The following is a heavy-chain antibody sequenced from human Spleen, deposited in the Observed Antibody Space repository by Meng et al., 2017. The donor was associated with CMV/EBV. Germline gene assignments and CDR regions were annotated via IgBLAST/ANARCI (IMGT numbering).Heavy chain of an antibody. D-gene: IGHD6-19*01. CDR3: ARDKEGSSGWYTWFDP. CDR2: INDSGNT. Sequence: QVQLQQLGAGLLKPSGTLSLTCAVYGESFSGYYWSWIRQPPGKGLEWIGEINDSGNTNYNPSLKSRVTISVDTSKKQFSLKLSSVTAADTAVYYCARDKEGSSGWYTWFDPWGQGTLVTVSS. V-gene: IGHV4-34*01. J-gene: IGHJ5*02. CDR1: GESFSGYY.